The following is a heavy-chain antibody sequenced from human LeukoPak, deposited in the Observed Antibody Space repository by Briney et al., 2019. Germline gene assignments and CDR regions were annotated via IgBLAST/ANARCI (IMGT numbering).Heavy chain of an antibody. CDR2: IYYSGST. Sequence: KPSETLSLTCTVSGGSISSGGYYWSWIRQHPGKGLEWIGYIYYSGSTYYNPSLKSRVTISVDTSKNQFSLKLSSVTAADTAVYYCAREFLGSIAVAGTEEAGAFDIWGQGTMVTVSS. J-gene: IGHJ3*02. CDR3: AREFLGSIAVAGTEEAGAFDI. V-gene: IGHV4-31*03. CDR1: GGSISSGGYY. D-gene: IGHD6-19*01.